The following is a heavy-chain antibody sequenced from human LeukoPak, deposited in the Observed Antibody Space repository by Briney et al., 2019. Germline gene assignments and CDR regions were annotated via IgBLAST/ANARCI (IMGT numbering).Heavy chain of an antibody. D-gene: IGHD3-22*01. V-gene: IGHV4-38-2*02. CDR3: ARDRDNYYDSSGSFDY. Sequence: SETLSLPCTVSGGSISSYYWSWIRQPPGKGLEWIGSIYHSGSTYYNPSLKSRVTISVDTSKNQFSLKLSSVTAADTAVYYCARDRDNYYDSSGSFDYWGQGTLVTVSS. CDR1: GGSISSYY. CDR2: IYHSGST. J-gene: IGHJ4*02.